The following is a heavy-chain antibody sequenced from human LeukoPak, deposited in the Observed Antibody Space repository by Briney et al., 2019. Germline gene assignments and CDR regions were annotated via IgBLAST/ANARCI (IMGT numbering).Heavy chain of an antibody. V-gene: IGHV4-39*01. CDR3: ARHSGYSYGYAYYYYYMDV. CDR2: IYYSGST. Sequence: KSSETLSLTCTVSGGSIRSSSYYWGWIRQAPGKGLEWIGSIYYSGSTYYNPSLKSRVTISVDPSKNQFSLKLSSVTAADTAVYYCARHSGYSYGYAYYYYYMDVWGKGTTVTVSS. CDR1: GGSIRSSSYY. D-gene: IGHD5-18*01. J-gene: IGHJ6*03.